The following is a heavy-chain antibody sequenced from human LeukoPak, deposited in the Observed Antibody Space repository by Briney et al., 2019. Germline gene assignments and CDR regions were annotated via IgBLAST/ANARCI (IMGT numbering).Heavy chain of an antibody. CDR2: INAGNGNT. V-gene: IGHV1-3*01. J-gene: IGHJ3*02. CDR1: GYTFTSYA. D-gene: IGHD1-26*01. Sequence: ASVKVSCKASGYTFTSYAMHWVRQAPGQRLEWMGWINAGNGNTKYSQKFQGRVTITRDTSASTAYMELSSLRSEDTAAYYCARSEQQEPAFDIWGQGTMVTVSS. CDR3: ARSEQQEPAFDI.